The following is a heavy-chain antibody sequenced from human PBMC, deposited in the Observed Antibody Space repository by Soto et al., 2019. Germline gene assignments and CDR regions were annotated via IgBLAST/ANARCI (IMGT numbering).Heavy chain of an antibody. J-gene: IGHJ6*02. CDR2: ISAYNGNT. CDR3: ARQNYYSGMDV. V-gene: IGHV1-18*01. Sequence: ASVKVSCKASGYTFTSYFITWVRQAPGQGLEWMGWISAYNGNTNYAQMLQVRVTMTTDTSTSTAYMEMRSLRSDDTAVYYCARQNYYSGMDVWGQGTTVTVSS. CDR1: GYTFTSYF.